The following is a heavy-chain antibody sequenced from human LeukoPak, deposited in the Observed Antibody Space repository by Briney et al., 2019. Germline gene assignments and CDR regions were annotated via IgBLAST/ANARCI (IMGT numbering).Heavy chain of an antibody. D-gene: IGHD6-13*01. CDR1: GDSISSSSYS. J-gene: IGHJ4*02. Sequence: SETLSLTCTVSGDSISSSSYSWGWIRQPPGKGLEWIGTIHYSGSTYYNPSLKSRVTISVDTSKNQFSLKLSSVTAADTAVYYCARSVRYSSSRYYFDYWGQGTLVTVSS. CDR3: ARSVRYSSSRYYFDY. V-gene: IGHV4-39*01. CDR2: IHYSGST.